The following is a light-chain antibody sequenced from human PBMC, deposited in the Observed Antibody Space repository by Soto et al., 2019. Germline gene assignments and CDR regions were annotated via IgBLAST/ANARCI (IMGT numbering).Light chain of an antibody. V-gene: IGKV1-39*01. J-gene: IGKJ1*01. Sequence: DIQMTQSPSSLSASIGDRVTITCRASETINKYLTWYQQKPGKAPKVLIFGVSTLQSGVPSRVSGSGSGTDFNLTIGSLHTDGFATYSCQQSYTSPRRFGQGTKV. CDR1: ETINKY. CDR3: QQSYTSPRR. CDR2: GVS.